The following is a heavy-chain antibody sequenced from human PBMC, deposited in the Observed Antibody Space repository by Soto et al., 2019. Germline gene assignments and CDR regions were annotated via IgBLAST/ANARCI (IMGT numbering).Heavy chain of an antibody. CDR1: GLTFSSYA. CDR3: AKGNSWSPALVLDI. D-gene: IGHD1-7*01. J-gene: IGHJ3*02. CDR2: ISGSGGST. Sequence: EVQLLESGGGLVQPGGSLSLSCAASGLTFSSYAMNWVRQAPGKGLEWVSAISGSGGSTYYADSVKGRFTISRDSSKNTLYLQMNSLRAEDTAVYYCAKGNSWSPALVLDIWGQGTMVTVSS. V-gene: IGHV3-23*01.